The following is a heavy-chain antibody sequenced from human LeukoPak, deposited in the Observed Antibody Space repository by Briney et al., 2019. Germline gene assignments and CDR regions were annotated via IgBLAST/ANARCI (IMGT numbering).Heavy chain of an antibody. CDR1: GFTFSDYN. CDR2: ITNSGSTT. J-gene: IGHJ6*02. D-gene: IGHD3-9*01. CDR3: ARSIGLTGGGVDV. V-gene: IGHV3-11*01. Sequence: GGSLRLSCAASGFTFSDYNMNWVRQAPGKGLEWVSYITNSGSTTLYADSVKGRFTISRDNAKNSLYLQMNSLRAEDTAVYYCARSIGLTGGGVDVWGQGTTVTVSS.